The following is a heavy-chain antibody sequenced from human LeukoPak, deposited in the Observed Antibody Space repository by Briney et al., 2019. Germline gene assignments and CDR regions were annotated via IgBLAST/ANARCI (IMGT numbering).Heavy chain of an antibody. D-gene: IGHD3-10*01. CDR1: GFTFSSYA. Sequence: GGSLRLSCAASGFTFSSYAMSWVRQAPGKGLEWVSAISGSGGSTYYADSVKGRFTISRDNSKNTLYLQMNSLRAEDTAVYYCAKATMVRGPHLSWYFDLWGRGTLVTVSS. V-gene: IGHV3-23*01. CDR3: AKATMVRGPHLSWYFDL. CDR2: ISGSGGST. J-gene: IGHJ2*01.